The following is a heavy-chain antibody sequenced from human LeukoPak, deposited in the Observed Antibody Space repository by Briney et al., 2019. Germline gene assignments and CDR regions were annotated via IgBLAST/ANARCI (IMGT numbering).Heavy chain of an antibody. J-gene: IGHJ6*02. Sequence: SETLSLTCTVSGGSISSYYWSWIRQPPGKGLEWIGYIYYSGSTNYNPSLKSRVTISVDTSKNRFSLKLSSVTAADTAVYYCARQSDYDPYYYGMDVWGQGTTVTVSS. CDR1: GGSISSYY. D-gene: IGHD3-3*01. V-gene: IGHV4-59*01. CDR2: IYYSGST. CDR3: ARQSDYDPYYYGMDV.